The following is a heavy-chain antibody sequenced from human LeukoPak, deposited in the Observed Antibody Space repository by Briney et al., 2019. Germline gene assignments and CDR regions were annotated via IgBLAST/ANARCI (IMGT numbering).Heavy chain of an antibody. CDR1: GFTFNSYW. J-gene: IGHJ1*01. V-gene: IGHV3-74*01. Sequence: PGGSLRLSCAASGFTFNSYWMHWVRQAPGKGLVWVSRINSDGSRTAYADSVKGRFSISRDNAKNTLYLQMSSLRAEDTAVYYCVKSSGGSYLNWGQGALVTVSS. CDR2: INSDGSRT. D-gene: IGHD2-15*01. CDR3: VKSSGGSYLN.